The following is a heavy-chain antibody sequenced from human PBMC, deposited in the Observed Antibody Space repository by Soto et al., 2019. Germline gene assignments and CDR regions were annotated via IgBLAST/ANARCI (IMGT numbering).Heavy chain of an antibody. CDR1: GYTFSKYW. CDR3: ARQGGEYNTMSDY. V-gene: IGHV5-51*01. D-gene: IGHD3-10*01. Sequence: EESLKISCNGSGYTFSKYWIGWVRQTPGKGLEWMGMIYPGDSDARYSPSFEGQVTFSVDKSINTAYLQWNSLKASDTAMYYCARQGGEYNTMSDYWGQGTLVTVSS. CDR2: IYPGDSDA. J-gene: IGHJ4*02.